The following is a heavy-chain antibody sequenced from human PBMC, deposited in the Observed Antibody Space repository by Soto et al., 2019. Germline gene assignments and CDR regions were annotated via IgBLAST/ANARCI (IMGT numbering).Heavy chain of an antibody. CDR3: AIDAIDYGMDV. Sequence: SETLSLTCTVSGGSISSGGCYWSWIRQHPGKGLEWIGYIYYIGITYYNPSLKSRVTISVDTSKNQFSLKLSSVTAADTAVYYCAIDAIDYGMDVWGQGTTVTVSS. CDR2: IYYIGIT. CDR1: GGSISSGGCY. J-gene: IGHJ6*02. V-gene: IGHV4-31*03. D-gene: IGHD2-2*01.